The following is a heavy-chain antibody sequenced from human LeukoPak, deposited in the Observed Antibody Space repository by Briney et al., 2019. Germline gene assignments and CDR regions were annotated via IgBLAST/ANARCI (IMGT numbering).Heavy chain of an antibody. Sequence: PSETLSLTCTVSGGSISSGGYYWSWIRQHPGKGLEWIGYIYYSGSTYCNPSLKSRVTISVDTSKNQFSLKLSSVTAADTAVYYCARSRDYYYDSSGYYIFDYWGQGTLVTVSS. CDR2: IYYSGST. CDR1: GGSISSGGYY. D-gene: IGHD3-22*01. CDR3: ARSRDYYYDSSGYYIFDY. V-gene: IGHV4-31*03. J-gene: IGHJ4*02.